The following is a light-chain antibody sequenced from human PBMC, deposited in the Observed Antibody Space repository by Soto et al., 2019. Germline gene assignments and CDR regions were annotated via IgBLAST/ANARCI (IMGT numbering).Light chain of an antibody. CDR2: GAS. J-gene: IGKJ1*01. V-gene: IGKV3-20*01. Sequence: IVLSQSPCTLSLSTGERATLSCRASQSVNSIYLAWYQQKPGQAPRLLIYGASSRATGIPDRFSGSGSGTDFTLTISRLEPEDFALYYCQQYGGSPRTFAQGTKVDIK. CDR1: QSVNSIY. CDR3: QQYGGSPRT.